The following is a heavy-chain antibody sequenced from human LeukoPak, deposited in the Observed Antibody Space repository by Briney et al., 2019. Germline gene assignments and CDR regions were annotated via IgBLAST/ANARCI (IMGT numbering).Heavy chain of an antibody. CDR1: GFTFSSYA. V-gene: IGHV3-23*01. CDR2: ISGSGGST. Sequence: GGSLRLSCAASGFTFSSYAMSWVRQAPGKGLEWVSAISGSGGSTYYADSVKGRFTISRDNAKNTLYLQMNSLRAEDTAVYYCARGPIVVVPSNWFDPWGQGTLVTVSS. D-gene: IGHD2-2*01. J-gene: IGHJ5*02. CDR3: ARGPIVVVPSNWFDP.